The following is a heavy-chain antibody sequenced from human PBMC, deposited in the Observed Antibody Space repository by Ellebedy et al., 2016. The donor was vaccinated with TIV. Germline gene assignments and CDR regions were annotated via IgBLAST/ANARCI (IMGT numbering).Heavy chain of an antibody. D-gene: IGHD5-24*01. CDR3: TRCFDGSRYAFDSFDV. Sequence: SETLSLXXTVSSGSISSGDYYWTWIRQPPGKGLEWIGYISYSGNTNYSPSLRSRVTISEDTSKNQFSLNLRSLTAADTAIYYCTRCFDGSRYAFDSFDVWGQGAMVSVS. CDR2: ISYSGNT. V-gene: IGHV4-61*08. CDR1: SGSISSGDYY. J-gene: IGHJ3*01.